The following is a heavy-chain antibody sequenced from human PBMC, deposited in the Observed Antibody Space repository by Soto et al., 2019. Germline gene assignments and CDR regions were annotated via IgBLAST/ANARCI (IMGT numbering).Heavy chain of an antibody. V-gene: IGHV4-59*08. J-gene: IGHJ4*02. Sequence: QVQLQESGPGLVKPSETLSLTCTVSGGSISSYYWSWIRQPPGKGLEWIGDIYDSGSTNYNTSLKSRVTMSVDTSKNQFSLKLSSVTAADAAVYYCARRWGRTFDYWGQGTLVTVSS. CDR2: IYDSGST. D-gene: IGHD7-27*01. CDR3: ARRWGRTFDY. CDR1: GGSISSYY.